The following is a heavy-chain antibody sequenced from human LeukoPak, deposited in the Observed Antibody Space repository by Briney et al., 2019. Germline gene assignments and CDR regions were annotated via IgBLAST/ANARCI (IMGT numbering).Heavy chain of an antibody. CDR2: IDPSDSDI. V-gene: IGHV5-51*01. J-gene: IGHJ4*02. CDR1: GYNFTSYW. CDR3: ARQTAMGRSGDY. D-gene: IGHD7-27*01. Sequence: GESLKISCKASGYNFTSYWIGWVRPVPGKGLEWMGIIDPSDSDIRSTPSFQGQVTISADKSLSTAYLQWNSLKASDTAIYYCARQTAMGRSGDYWGQGTLVTVSS.